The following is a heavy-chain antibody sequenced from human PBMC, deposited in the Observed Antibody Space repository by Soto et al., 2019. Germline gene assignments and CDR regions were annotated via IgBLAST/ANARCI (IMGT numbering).Heavy chain of an antibody. V-gene: IGHV1-69*13. CDR3: ARGIAVAGTGRYYYYGMDV. J-gene: IGHJ6*02. D-gene: IGHD6-19*01. CDR2: IIPIFGTA. Sequence: SVKVSCKASGGTFSSYAISWVRQAPGQGLEWMGGIIPIFGTANYAQKFQGRVTITADESTSTAYMELSSLRSEDTAVYYCARGIAVAGTGRYYYYGMDVWGQGTTVTVTS. CDR1: GGTFSSYA.